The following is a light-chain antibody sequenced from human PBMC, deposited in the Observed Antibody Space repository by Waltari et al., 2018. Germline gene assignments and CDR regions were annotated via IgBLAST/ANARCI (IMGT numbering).Light chain of an antibody. Sequence: QSALTQPASVSGSPGQSITISCTGTSSDVGSYNYVSWYQQLPGKAPKTIIYDGSKRPSGVSNLFSGPKSGNTASLTISGLQAEDEADYYCSSYTSSVLFGGGTKLTVL. CDR3: SSYTSSVL. J-gene: IGLJ2*01. CDR2: DGS. V-gene: IGLV2-14*03. CDR1: SSDVGSYNY.